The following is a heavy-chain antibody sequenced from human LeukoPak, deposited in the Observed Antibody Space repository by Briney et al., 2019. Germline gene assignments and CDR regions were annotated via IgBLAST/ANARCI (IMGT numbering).Heavy chain of an antibody. CDR2: IYHSGST. CDR3: AREKRGYSYGYYYYMDV. CDR1: GGSISSGGYS. Sequence: SQTLSLTCAVSGGSISSGGYSWSWIRQPPGKGLEWIGYIYHSGSTYYNPSLKSRVTISVDTSKNQFSLKLSSVTAADTAVYYCAREKRGYSYGYYYYMDVWGKGTTVTVSS. V-gene: IGHV4-30-2*05. D-gene: IGHD5-18*01. J-gene: IGHJ6*03.